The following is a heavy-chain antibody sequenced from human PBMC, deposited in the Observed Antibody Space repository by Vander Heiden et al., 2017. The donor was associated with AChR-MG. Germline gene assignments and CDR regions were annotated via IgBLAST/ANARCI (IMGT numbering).Heavy chain of an antibody. CDR1: GFTLSSYS. J-gene: IGHJ4*02. CDR2: ISSSSRTR. Sequence: EVQLVESGGGLVQPGGSLTLSCAASGFTLSSYSMNWVRQAPGKGLEWVSYISSSSRTRYYADSVKGRFTISRDNAKNSLYLQMNSLRDEDTAVYYCARDLGSPVEMPTNDYWGQGTLVTVSS. CDR3: ARDLGSPVEMPTNDY. D-gene: IGHD2-2*01. V-gene: IGHV3-48*02.